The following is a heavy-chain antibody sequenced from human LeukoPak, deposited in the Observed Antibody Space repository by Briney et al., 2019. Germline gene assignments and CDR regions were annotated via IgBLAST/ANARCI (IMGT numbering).Heavy chain of an antibody. CDR2: INPDGGNT. Sequence: GASVKVPCKASGYTFTNSYIHWVRQAPGQVLEWMGLINPDGGNTNYAQNFQGRVTLTRDTSTSTVYMELSSLRSDDTAVYYCARDVAEIVATISNWFDPWGQGTLVTVSS. CDR3: ARDVAEIVATISNWFDP. V-gene: IGHV1-46*01. D-gene: IGHD5-12*01. CDR1: GYTFTNSY. J-gene: IGHJ5*02.